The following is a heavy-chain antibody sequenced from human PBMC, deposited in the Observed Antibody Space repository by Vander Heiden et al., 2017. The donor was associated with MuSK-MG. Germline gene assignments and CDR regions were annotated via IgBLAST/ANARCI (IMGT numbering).Heavy chain of an antibody. CDR1: GFTFSSYS. CDR2: ISSSSSYI. CDR3: ATAKTAYYFDY. V-gene: IGHV3-21*01. Sequence: EVQLVESGGGLVKPGGSLRLSCAASGFTFSSYSMNWVRQAPGKGLEWVSSISSSSSYIYYADSVKGRFTISRDNAKNSLYLQMNSLRAEDTAVYYCATAKTAYYFDYWGQGTLVTSPQ. J-gene: IGHJ4*02.